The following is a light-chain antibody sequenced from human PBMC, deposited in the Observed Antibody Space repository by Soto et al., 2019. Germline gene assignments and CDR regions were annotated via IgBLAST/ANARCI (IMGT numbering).Light chain of an antibody. CDR3: QQYNTWPPIT. CDR2: GAS. CDR1: QSVSSN. J-gene: IGKJ5*01. V-gene: IGKV3-15*01. Sequence: EIVMTQSPATLAVSPGERATLSCRASQSVSSNLAWYQQKPCQAPRLLIFGASTRATGIPARFSGSGSGTEFTLTISSLQSEDFAVYYCQQYNTWPPITFGPGTRLEIK.